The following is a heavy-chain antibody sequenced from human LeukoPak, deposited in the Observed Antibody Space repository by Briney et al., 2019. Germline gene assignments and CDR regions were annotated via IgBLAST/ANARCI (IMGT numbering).Heavy chain of an antibody. CDR3: ARDLMTTVTPGDY. CDR2: IYPSGSP. J-gene: IGHJ4*02. D-gene: IGHD4-17*01. Sequence: SETLSLTCAVSGYSLSSGSYWGWIRQPPGKGLEWIGSIYPSGSPYYNPSLKSRVTISVDTSKSQFSLKLSSVTAADTAVYYCARDLMTTVTPGDYWGQGTLVTVSS. CDR1: GYSLSSGSY. V-gene: IGHV4-38-2*02.